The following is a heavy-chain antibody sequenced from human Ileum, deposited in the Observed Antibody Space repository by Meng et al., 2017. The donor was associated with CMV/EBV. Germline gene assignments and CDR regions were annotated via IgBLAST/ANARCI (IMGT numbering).Heavy chain of an antibody. J-gene: IGHJ4*02. Sequence: LRLACAASGFPFGAYYMTWVRQAPGKGLEWVSYITGSGDIIYYADSVKGRFTISRDNAKSSLYLEINSLRAEDTAAYYCARGNYGFDYWGQGTLVTVSS. CDR3: ARGNYGFDY. CDR2: ITGSGDII. D-gene: IGHD4-17*01. V-gene: IGHV3-11*01. CDR1: GFPFGAYY.